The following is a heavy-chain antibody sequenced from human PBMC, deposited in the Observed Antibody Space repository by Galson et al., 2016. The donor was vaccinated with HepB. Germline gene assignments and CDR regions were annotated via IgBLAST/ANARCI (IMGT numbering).Heavy chain of an antibody. CDR2: ISAYNGNT. Sequence: SVKVSCKASGYTFSNYGISWVRQAAGQGLEWMGWISAYNGNTNYPQRFQGRVTMTTDTSTSTSYMELRGLTSDDTAVYYCAREGHMGHGGLIVTPERLDYWGQGTLVTVSS. J-gene: IGHJ4*02. CDR1: GYTFSNYG. D-gene: IGHD3-16*02. CDR3: AREGHMGHGGLIVTPERLDY. V-gene: IGHV1-18*01.